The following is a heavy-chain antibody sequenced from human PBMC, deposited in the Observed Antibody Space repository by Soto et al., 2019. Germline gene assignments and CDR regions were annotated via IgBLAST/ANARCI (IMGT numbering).Heavy chain of an antibody. D-gene: IGHD3-10*01. CDR1: GYTFSNYA. CDR2: VNPNNGDT. V-gene: IGHV1-8*01. CDR3: AKVSRKGSAIDFDY. Sequence: QVQLVQSGAELKKPGASVQVSCKASGYTFSNYAMNWVRQATGQGPEWIGWVNPNNGDTGYAQKFQGRVTLTTDISTTTAYMELTSLRSEDTAIYYCAKVSRKGSAIDFDYWGQGTLITVSS. J-gene: IGHJ4*02.